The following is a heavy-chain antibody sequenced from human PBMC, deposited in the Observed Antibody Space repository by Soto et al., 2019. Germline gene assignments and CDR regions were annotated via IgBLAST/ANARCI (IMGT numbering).Heavy chain of an antibody. V-gene: IGHV4-34*01. Sequence: SETLSLTCAVYGGSFSGYYWSWIRQPPGKGLEWIGEINHSGSTNYNPSLKSRVTISVDTSKNQFSLKLSSVTAADTAVYYCARAMEWVTMVRYDPWGQGTLVTVSS. CDR1: GGSFSGYY. D-gene: IGHD3-10*01. CDR2: INHSGST. CDR3: ARAMEWVTMVRYDP. J-gene: IGHJ5*02.